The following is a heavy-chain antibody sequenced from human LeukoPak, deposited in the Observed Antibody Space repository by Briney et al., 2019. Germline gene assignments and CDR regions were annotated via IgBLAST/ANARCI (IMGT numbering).Heavy chain of an antibody. J-gene: IGHJ4*02. D-gene: IGHD6-6*01. CDR1: GFSFSSSA. CDR2: GSNK. Sequence: QPGGSLRLSCAASGFSFSSSAMHWVRQAPGKGLEWVADGSNKYYADSVKGRFTISRDNAKNSLYLQMNSLRAEDTAVYYCARDREYSSLGYWGQGTLVTVSS. CDR3: ARDREYSSLGY. V-gene: IGHV3-30-3*01.